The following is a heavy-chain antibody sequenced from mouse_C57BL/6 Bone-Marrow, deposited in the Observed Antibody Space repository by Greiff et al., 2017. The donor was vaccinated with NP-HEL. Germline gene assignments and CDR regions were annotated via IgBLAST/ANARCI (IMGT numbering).Heavy chain of an antibody. V-gene: IGHV5-4*01. CDR2: ISDGGSYT. D-gene: IGHD1-1*01. CDR3: ARERSYYYGSSYDY. Sequence: EVQLQQSGGGLVKPGGSLKLSCAASGFTFSSYAMSWVRQTPEKRLEWVATISDGGSYTYYPDNVKGRFTISRDNAKNNLYLQMSHLKSEDTAMYYCARERSYYYGSSYDYWGQGTTLTVSS. J-gene: IGHJ2*01. CDR1: GFTFSSYA.